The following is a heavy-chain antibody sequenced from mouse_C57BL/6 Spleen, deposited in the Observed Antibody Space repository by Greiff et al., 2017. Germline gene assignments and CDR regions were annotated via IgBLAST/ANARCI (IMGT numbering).Heavy chain of an antibody. V-gene: IGHV1-64*01. CDR2: IHPNSGST. CDR3: ATLRLPYYYAMDY. D-gene: IGHD3-2*02. CDR1: GYTFTSYW. Sequence: VQLQQPGAELVKPGASVKLSCKASGYTFTSYWMHWVKQRPGQGLEWIGMIHPNSGSTNYNEKFKSKATLTVDKSSSTAYMQLSSLTSEDSAVYYCATLRLPYYYAMDYWGQGTSVTVSS. J-gene: IGHJ4*01.